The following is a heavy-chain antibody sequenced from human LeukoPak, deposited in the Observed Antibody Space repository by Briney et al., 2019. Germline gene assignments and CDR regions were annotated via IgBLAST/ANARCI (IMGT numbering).Heavy chain of an antibody. V-gene: IGHV3-53*01. D-gene: IGHD1-7*01. CDR1: GFIVNNYY. Sequence: GGSLRLSCSASGFIVNNYYMTWVRQAPGKGLECVSILYSGGMTYYADSVKGRFTISADNSKNTVNLQMNSLRPEDTAVYYCAKDFYPLGNYVIYFDSWGQGTLVTVSS. CDR2: LYSGGMT. J-gene: IGHJ4*02. CDR3: AKDFYPLGNYVIYFDS.